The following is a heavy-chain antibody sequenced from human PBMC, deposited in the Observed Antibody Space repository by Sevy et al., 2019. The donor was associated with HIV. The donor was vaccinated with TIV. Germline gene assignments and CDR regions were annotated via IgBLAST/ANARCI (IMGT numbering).Heavy chain of an antibody. Sequence: SEILSLTCAVYGGSFSGYYWSWIRQPPGKGLEWIGEINHSGGTNYNPSLKSRVTISVDTSKNQFSLKLSSVTAADTAVYYCARVVVTIFGVVIITYGMDVWGQGTTVTVSS. CDR3: ARVVVTIFGVVIITYGMDV. V-gene: IGHV4-34*01. CDR2: INHSGGT. J-gene: IGHJ6*02. D-gene: IGHD3-3*01. CDR1: GGSFSGYY.